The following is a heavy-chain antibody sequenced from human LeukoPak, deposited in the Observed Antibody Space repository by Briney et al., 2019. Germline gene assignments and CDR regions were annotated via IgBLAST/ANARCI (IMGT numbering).Heavy chain of an antibody. CDR1: GFTFDDYA. Sequence: PGRSLRLFCAASGFTFDDYAMHWVRQAPGKGLEGVSGISWNSGSICYADSVKGRFTISRDNAKNSLYLQMNSLTAEDTALYYCAKDRDGYNYFDYWGQGTLVTVPS. D-gene: IGHD5-24*01. V-gene: IGHV3-9*01. CDR2: ISWNSGSI. J-gene: IGHJ4*02. CDR3: AKDRDGYNYFDY.